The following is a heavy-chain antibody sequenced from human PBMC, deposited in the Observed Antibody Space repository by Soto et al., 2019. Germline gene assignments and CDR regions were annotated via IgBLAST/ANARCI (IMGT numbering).Heavy chain of an antibody. CDR2: IIPIFNTP. J-gene: IGHJ4*02. CDR1: GGSFSSSA. Sequence: QVQLVQSGAEVKKPGSSVKVSCKASGGSFSSSAFYWVRQAPGQGLEWMGGIIPIFNTPNYAQKFQGRVTITADESTATTYMDLSGLRSDDTAVCYCASMGRDGDSFDSFVDYWGQGTLITVSS. D-gene: IGHD1-26*01. V-gene: IGHV1-69*01. CDR3: ASMGRDGDSFDSFVDY.